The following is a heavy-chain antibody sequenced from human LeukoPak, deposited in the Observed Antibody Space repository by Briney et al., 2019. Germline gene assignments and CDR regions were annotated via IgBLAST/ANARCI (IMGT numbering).Heavy chain of an antibody. CDR3: ARVGYRYYYYGMDV. CDR2: IKQDGSEK. V-gene: IGHV3-7*03. D-gene: IGHD5-18*01. J-gene: IGHJ6*04. CDR1: GFTFSSYW. Sequence: GGSLRLSCAASGFTFSSYWMSWDRQAPGKGLEWVANIKQDGSEKYYVDSVKGRFTISRDNAKNSLYPQMNSLRAEDTAVYYCARVGYRYYYYGMDVWGKGTTVTVSS.